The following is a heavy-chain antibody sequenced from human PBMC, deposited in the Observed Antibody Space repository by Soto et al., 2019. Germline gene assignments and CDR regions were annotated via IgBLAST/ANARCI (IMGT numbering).Heavy chain of an antibody. V-gene: IGHV1-8*01. CDR1: GYTFTSYD. J-gene: IGHJ5*02. CDR3: AASYLWVAPLGFDP. Sequence: ASVKVSCKASGYTFTSYDINWVRQATGQGLEWMGWMNPNSGNTSYAQKFQGRVTMTRNTSISTAYMELSSLRSEDTAVYYCAASYLWVAPLGFDPWGQGTLVTVSS. CDR2: MNPNSGNT. D-gene: IGHD2-21*01.